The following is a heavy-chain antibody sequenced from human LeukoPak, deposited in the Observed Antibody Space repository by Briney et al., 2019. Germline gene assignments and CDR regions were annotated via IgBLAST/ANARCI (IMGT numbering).Heavy chain of an antibody. Sequence: GGSLRLSCAASGFTFSSYSMNWVRQAPGKGLEWVSSISSSSSYIYYADSVKGRFTISRDNAKNSLYLQMNSLRAEDTAVYYCARLPGIAVAGQKRGGDYWGQGTLVTVSS. CDR3: ARLPGIAVAGQKRGGDY. V-gene: IGHV3-21*01. J-gene: IGHJ4*02. CDR1: GFTFSSYS. CDR2: ISSSSSYI. D-gene: IGHD6-19*01.